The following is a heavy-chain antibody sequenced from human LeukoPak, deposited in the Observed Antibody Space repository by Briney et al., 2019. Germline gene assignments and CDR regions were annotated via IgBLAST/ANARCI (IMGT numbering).Heavy chain of an antibody. J-gene: IGHJ4*02. D-gene: IGHD3-22*01. CDR3: AVGHYYHSSGYLFDS. CDR2: IYYSGST. V-gene: IGHV4-59*06. CDR1: GGSSSGYY. Sequence: PSETLSLTCAVYGGSSSGYYWSWIRQPPGKGLEYIGYIYYSGSTYYNPSLKSRITISVDTSKNQFSLKLSSVPAADTAVYYCAVGHYYHSSGYLFDSWGQGTLVTVSS.